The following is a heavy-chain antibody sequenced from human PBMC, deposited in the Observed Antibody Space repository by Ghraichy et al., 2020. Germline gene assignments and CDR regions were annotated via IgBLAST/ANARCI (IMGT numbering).Heavy chain of an antibody. Sequence: SETLSLTCAVFGGSFIGNYYTWIRQTPGRGLEWIGEFNHGGFTNYNPALKSRVTISVDTSKNQFSLRLRSVTAADTAVYYCARGSDFWSGYPDYWSQGNLVTVSS. J-gene: IGHJ4*02. V-gene: IGHV4-34*01. D-gene: IGHD3-3*01. CDR1: GGSFIGNY. CDR3: ARGSDFWSGYPDY. CDR2: FNHGGFT.